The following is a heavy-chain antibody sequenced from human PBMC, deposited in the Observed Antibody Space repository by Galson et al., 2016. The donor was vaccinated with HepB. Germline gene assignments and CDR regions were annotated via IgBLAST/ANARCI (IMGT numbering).Heavy chain of an antibody. CDR2: INHSGST. CDR3: ARGRFLTGDRRYYFDY. Sequence: SETLSLTCAVYGGSFSGYYWSWIRQPPGKGLEWIGEINHSGSTNYNPSLKSRVTISVDTSKNQFSLKLSSVTAADTAVSYCARGRFLTGDRRYYFDYWGQGTLVTVSS. V-gene: IGHV4-34*01. D-gene: IGHD7-27*01. J-gene: IGHJ4*02. CDR1: GGSFSGYY.